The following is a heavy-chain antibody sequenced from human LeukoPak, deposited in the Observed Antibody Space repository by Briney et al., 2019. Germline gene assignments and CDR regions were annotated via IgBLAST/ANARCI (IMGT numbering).Heavy chain of an antibody. CDR2: VYYSGDT. Sequence: PSETLSLTCTVSGDSISGVYWSWIRQPPGKGLEWIGYVYYSGDTNYNPSLKSRVTISVDTSKNQFSLKLSSVTAADTAVYYCARGRGYSGWYLWDAFDIWGQGTMVTVSS. D-gene: IGHD6-19*01. CDR1: GDSISGVY. J-gene: IGHJ3*02. CDR3: ARGRGYSGWYLWDAFDI. V-gene: IGHV4-59*01.